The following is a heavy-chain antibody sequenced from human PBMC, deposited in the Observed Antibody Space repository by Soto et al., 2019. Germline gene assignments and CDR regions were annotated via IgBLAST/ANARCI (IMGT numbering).Heavy chain of an antibody. D-gene: IGHD5-12*01. CDR1: GFRLSGYG. CDR2: IWYDGTTK. J-gene: IGHJ5*02. Sequence: QVQLVESGGGVVQPGRSLRLSCEVSGFRLSGYGMHWVRRAPGKGLEWVAVIWYDGTTKNYADSVKGRFTISRDSSKNTVYLQMDSLKVEDTAVYYCARDVDRTSHLNWFDTWGQGVMVTVSS. CDR3: ARDVDRTSHLNWFDT. V-gene: IGHV3-33*01.